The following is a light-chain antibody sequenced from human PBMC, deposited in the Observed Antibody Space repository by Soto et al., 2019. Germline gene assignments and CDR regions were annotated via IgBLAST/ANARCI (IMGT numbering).Light chain of an antibody. Sequence: QSVLTQPASVSGSPGQSITISCTGTSSDVGSYNFVSWYQQHPGKAPKLMIYEVSKRPSGVSNRFSGSKSGNTASRTISGLQAEDEADYYCCSYAGSSTLYVFGTGTKLTVL. CDR2: EVS. CDR1: SSDVGSYNF. CDR3: CSYAGSSTLYV. V-gene: IGLV2-23*02. J-gene: IGLJ1*01.